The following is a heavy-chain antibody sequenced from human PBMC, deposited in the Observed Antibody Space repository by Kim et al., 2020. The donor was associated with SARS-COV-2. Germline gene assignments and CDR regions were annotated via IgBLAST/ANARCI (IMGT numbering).Heavy chain of an antibody. V-gene: IGHV4-31*03. CDR1: GGSISSGGYY. D-gene: IGHD3-3*01. Sequence: SETLSLTCTVSGGSISSGGYYWSWIRQHPGKGLEWIGYIYYSGSTYYNPSLKSRVTISVDTSKNQFSLKLSSVTAADTAVYYCARGDDFWSGKKYWGQGTLGTLSS. CDR2: IYYSGST. CDR3: ARGDDFWSGKKY. J-gene: IGHJ4*02.